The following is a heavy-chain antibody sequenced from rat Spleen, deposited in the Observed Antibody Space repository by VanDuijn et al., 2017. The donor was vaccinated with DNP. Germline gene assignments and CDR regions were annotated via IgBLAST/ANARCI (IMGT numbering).Heavy chain of an antibody. J-gene: IGHJ2*01. Sequence: EVQLQESGPGLVKPSQSLSLTCSVTGFSITSNYRWNWIRKFPGNNMEWIGHISYSGSTGYNPSLKSRISITRDTSKNQFFLQLNSVTTEDTATYYCARYGSVALDYWGQGVMVTVSS. D-gene: IGHD3-3*01. V-gene: IGHV3-1*01. CDR2: ISYSGST. CDR1: GFSITSNY. CDR3: ARYGSVALDY.